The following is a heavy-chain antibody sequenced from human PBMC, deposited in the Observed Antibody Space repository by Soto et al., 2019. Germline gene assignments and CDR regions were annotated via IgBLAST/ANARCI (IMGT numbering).Heavy chain of an antibody. CDR2: MNPNSGNT. V-gene: IGHV1-8*01. J-gene: IGHJ6*02. CDR3: ARRAPITTVTTDYYYYGMDV. D-gene: IGHD4-4*01. CDR1: GYTFTSYD. Sequence: GASVKVSCKASGYTFTSYDINWVRQATGQGLEWMGWMNPNSGNTGYAQKFQGRVTMTRNTSISTAYMELSSLRSEDTAVYYCARRAPITTVTTDYYYYGMDVWGQGTTVTVSS.